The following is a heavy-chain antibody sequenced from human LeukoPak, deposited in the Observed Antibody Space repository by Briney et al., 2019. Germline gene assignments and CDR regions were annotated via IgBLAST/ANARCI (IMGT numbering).Heavy chain of an antibody. CDR1: GFTFSSYA. V-gene: IGHV3-30*04. CDR2: ISYDGSNK. J-gene: IGHJ4*02. Sequence: PGRSLRLSCAASGFTFSSYAMHWVRQAPGKGLEWVAVISYDGSNKYYADSVKGRFTISRDNSKNTLYLQMNSLRAEDTAVYYCASREDFWSGYYPLDYWGQGTLVTVSS. CDR3: ASREDFWSGYYPLDY. D-gene: IGHD3-3*01.